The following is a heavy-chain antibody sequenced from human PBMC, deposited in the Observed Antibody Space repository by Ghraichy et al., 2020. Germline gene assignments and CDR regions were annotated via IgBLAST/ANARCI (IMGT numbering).Heavy chain of an antibody. CDR1: GGSISSGGYS. D-gene: IGHD4-11*01. J-gene: IGHJ2*01. CDR3: ARALTVTTFAGYFDL. V-gene: IGHV4-30-2*01. Sequence: SETLSLTCAVSGGSISSGGYSWSWIRQPPGKGLEWIGYIYHSGSTYYNPSLKSRVTISVDRSKNQFSLKLSSVTAADTAVYYCARALTVTTFAGYFDLWGRGTLVTVSS. CDR2: IYHSGST.